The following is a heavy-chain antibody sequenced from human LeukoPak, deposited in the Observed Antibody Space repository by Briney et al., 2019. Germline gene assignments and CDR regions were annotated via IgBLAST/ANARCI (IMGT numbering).Heavy chain of an antibody. CDR1: GFTFSSYE. J-gene: IGHJ4*02. D-gene: IGHD4-17*01. Sequence: QPGGSLRLSCAASGFTFSSYEMNWVRQAPGKGLEWVSYISSSSSTIYYADSVKGRFTISRDNAKKSLYLQMNSLRVEDTAVYYCATHDYGDYDYWGQGTLVTVSS. CDR2: ISSSSSTI. V-gene: IGHV3-48*03. CDR3: ATHDYGDYDY.